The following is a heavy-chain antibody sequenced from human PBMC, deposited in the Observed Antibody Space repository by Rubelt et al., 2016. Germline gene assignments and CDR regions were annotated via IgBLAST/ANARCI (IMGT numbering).Heavy chain of an antibody. CDR3: ARGVGTAFDP. Sequence: QVQLVQSGAEVKKPGASVKVSCKASGYTFTGYYMHWVRQAPGQGLEWMGRINPNSGGTNYAQKVQGGVTMTRETSISTAYMELSRLGSDDTAVYYCARGVGTAFDPWGQGTLVTVSS. V-gene: IGHV1-2*06. CDR1: GYTFTGYY. CDR2: INPNSGGT. J-gene: IGHJ5*02. D-gene: IGHD1-1*01.